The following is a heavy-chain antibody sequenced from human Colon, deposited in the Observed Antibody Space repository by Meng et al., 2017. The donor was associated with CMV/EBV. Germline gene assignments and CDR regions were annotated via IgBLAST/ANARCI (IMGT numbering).Heavy chain of an antibody. CDR3: ARELARGGY. V-gene: IGHV1-18*01. CDR1: GYTFTNFA. CDR2: ISPYNGDT. Sequence: QFQLVQSGAEVKKPGASGKVSGKTSGYTFTNFAISWVRQAPGQGLEWMAYISPYNGDTNYAQRFQGRVALTTDTSTSTVYMELGSLTSDDTAMYYCARELARGGYWGQGTLVTVSS. J-gene: IGHJ4*02.